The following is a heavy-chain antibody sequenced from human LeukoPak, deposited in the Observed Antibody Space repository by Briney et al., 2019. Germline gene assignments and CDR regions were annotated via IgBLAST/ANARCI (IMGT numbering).Heavy chain of an antibody. D-gene: IGHD1-26*01. CDR3: AKRGNYYSFDY. CDR1: GFTFSTYA. CDR2: ISDSGGRT. Sequence: PGGSLRLSCVASGFTFSTYAMNWVRQAPGKGLEWVSAISDSGGRTYYADSVRGRFTISRDSSKNTLYLQMNSLRAEDTAVYYCAKRGNYYSFDYWGQGTLVTVSS. V-gene: IGHV3-23*01. J-gene: IGHJ4*02.